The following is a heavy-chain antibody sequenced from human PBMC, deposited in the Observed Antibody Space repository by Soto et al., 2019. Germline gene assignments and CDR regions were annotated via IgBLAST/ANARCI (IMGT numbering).Heavy chain of an antibody. D-gene: IGHD2-15*01. Sequence: SVKVSCKASGGTFSSYTISWVRQAPGQGLEWMGRIIPILGIANYAQKFQGRVTITADKSTSTAYMELSSLRSEDTAVYYCATDIVVVVAATWEPYAFDIWGQGTMLTVSS. J-gene: IGHJ3*02. CDR1: GGTFSSYT. CDR3: ATDIVVVVAATWEPYAFDI. CDR2: IIPILGIA. V-gene: IGHV1-69*02.